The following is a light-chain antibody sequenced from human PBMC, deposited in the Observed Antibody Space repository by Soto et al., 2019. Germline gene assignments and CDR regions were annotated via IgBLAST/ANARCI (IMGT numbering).Light chain of an antibody. CDR1: SGDIGSYNR. J-gene: IGLJ1*01. Sequence: QSVLTQPASVSGSPGQSITISCTGTSGDIGSYNRVSWYQQHPGKAPKLIIYEVTDRPSGVSNRSSGSKSGNTASLTISGLQAEDEAEYYCRSYTNINTRACVFGTGTKVTVL. CDR3: RSYTNINTRACV. V-gene: IGLV2-14*01. CDR2: EVT.